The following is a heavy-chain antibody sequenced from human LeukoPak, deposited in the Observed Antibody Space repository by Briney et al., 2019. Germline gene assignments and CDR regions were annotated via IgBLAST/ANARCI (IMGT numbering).Heavy chain of an antibody. D-gene: IGHD1-1*01. J-gene: IGHJ3*02. V-gene: IGHV3-7*01. CDR1: RFTFSSSW. CDR3: ARNLAYNAFDI. CDR2: IKEDGSQK. Sequence: PGGSLRLSCAASRFTFSSSWMTWVRQPLGKGLEYVANIKEDGSQKYYEDSVKGRFTISRDNVKNSLYLQMDSLRVEDTAVYFCARNLAYNAFDIWGQGTVVTVSS.